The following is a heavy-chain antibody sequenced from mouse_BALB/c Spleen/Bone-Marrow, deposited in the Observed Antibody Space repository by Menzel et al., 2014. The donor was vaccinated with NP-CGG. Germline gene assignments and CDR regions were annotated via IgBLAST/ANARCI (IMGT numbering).Heavy chain of an antibody. V-gene: IGHV5-9*02. CDR3: VRRVQLDY. CDR2: ISSGGSYT. J-gene: IGHJ2*01. CDR1: GFALSSYD. Sequence: EVKLVESGGGLVKPGGSLKLSCAASGFALSSYDMSWVRQTPEKRLEWVATISSGGSYTYYPDSVKGRFTISRDNARNTLYLQMSSLRPEDTALYYCVRRVQLDYWGQGTTLTVSS.